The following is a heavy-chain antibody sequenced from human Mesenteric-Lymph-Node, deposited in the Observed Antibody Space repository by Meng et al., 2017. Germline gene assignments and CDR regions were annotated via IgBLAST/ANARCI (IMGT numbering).Heavy chain of an antibody. V-gene: IGHV1-2*06. CDR1: GYTFTGYY. J-gene: IGHJ4*02. CDR2: INPNSGGT. D-gene: IGHD3-22*01. Sequence: ASVKVSCKASGYTFTGYYMHWVRQAPGQGLEWMGRINPNSGGTNYAQKFQGRVTMTRDTSISTAYMELSRLRSDDTAVYYCARGRGPGHYYDSSGYHYFDYWGQGTLVTVSS. CDR3: ARGRGPGHYYDSSGYHYFDY.